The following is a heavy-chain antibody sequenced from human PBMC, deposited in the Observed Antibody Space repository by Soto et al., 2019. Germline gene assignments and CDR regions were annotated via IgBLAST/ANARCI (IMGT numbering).Heavy chain of an antibody. CDR2: IKTRIDSATT. J-gene: IGHJ4*02. D-gene: IGHD5-12*01. V-gene: IGHV3-15*01. CDR1: GASFTNAW. Sequence: EVQLVESGGGLVKPGESLRLSCEASGASFTNAWMNWVRQAPGKGLEWVGRIKTRIDSATTDYAAPVKGRFTISRDDSKNTLYLQMDSLKTEDTAVYYCTTEDPSWLRGLEYGGQGPLVTVSS. CDR3: TTEDPSWLRGLEY.